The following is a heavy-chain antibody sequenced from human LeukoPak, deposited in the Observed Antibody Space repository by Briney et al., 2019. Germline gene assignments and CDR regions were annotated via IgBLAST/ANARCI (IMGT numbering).Heavy chain of an antibody. CDR1: GYTFTGYY. CDR3: ARGWATVTTRYYYYYMDV. CDR2: INPNSGGT. V-gene: IGHV1-2*02. J-gene: IGHJ6*03. D-gene: IGHD4-17*01. Sequence: VASVKVSCKASGYTFTGYYMHWVRQAPGQGLEWMGWINPNSGGTNYAQKFQGRVTMTRDTSISTAYMELSRLRSDDTAVYYCARGWATVTTRYYYYYMDVWGKGTTVTVSS.